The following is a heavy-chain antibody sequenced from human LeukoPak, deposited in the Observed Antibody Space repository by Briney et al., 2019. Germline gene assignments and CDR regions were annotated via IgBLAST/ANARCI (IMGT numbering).Heavy chain of an antibody. J-gene: IGHJ4*02. CDR1: GGSFSGYY. Sequence: PSETLTLTCAVYGGSFSGYYWSWIRQPPGKGLEWIGEITHNGSTSYNPSLKGRVTISVDTSKNQFSLQLSSVTAADTAVYYCRSVAHSSSWYFFDSWGQGTLVTVSS. CDR2: ITHNGST. V-gene: IGHV4-34*01. D-gene: IGHD6-13*01. CDR3: RSVAHSSSWYFFDS.